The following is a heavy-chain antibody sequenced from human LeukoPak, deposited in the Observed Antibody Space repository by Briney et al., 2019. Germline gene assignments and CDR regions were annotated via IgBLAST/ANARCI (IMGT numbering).Heavy chain of an antibody. CDR2: IYTSGST. CDR3: ARDSSSTSCSLAFDI. CDR1: GGSISSGSYY. Sequence: SETLSLTCTVSGGSISSGSYYWSWIRQPAGKGLEWIGRIYTSGSTNYNPSLKSRVTISVDTSKNQFSLKLSSVTAADTAVYYCARDSSSTSCSLAFDIWGQGTMVTVSS. J-gene: IGHJ3*02. D-gene: IGHD2-2*01. V-gene: IGHV4-61*02.